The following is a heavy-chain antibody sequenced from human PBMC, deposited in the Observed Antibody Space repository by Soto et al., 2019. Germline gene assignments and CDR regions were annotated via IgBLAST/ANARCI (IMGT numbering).Heavy chain of an antibody. D-gene: IGHD3-22*01. CDR1: GDIFTSYG. CDR2: ISAYNGNT. J-gene: IGHJ5*02. V-gene: IGHV1-18*01. CDR3: ARDQEGITMIVGGT. Sequence: QVQLVQSGAEVKKPGASVKVSCKASGDIFTSYGISWVRQAPGQGLEWMGWISAYNGNTNYAQKFQGRVTMTTDTSASQAYRELTSLRADDTAVYYCARDQEGITMIVGGTWGQGTLVTVSS.